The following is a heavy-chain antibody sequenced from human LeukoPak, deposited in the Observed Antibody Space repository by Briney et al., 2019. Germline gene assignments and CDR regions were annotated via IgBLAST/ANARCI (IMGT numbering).Heavy chain of an antibody. CDR1: GFTFSSYA. V-gene: IGHV3-23*01. CDR3: AKDQPADGYNSI. J-gene: IGHJ4*02. CDR2: INESGDRT. D-gene: IGHD5-24*01. Sequence: GGSLRLSCAPSGFTFSSYAMNWVRQAPGKGLEWVSTINESGDRTYYADSMKGRFTVSRDNSKNTLYLQMHSLRVEDTAVYFCAKDQPADGYNSIWGQGTLVTVSS.